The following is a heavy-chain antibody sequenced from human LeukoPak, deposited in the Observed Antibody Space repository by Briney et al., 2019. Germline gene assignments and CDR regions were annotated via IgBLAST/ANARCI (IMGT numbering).Heavy chain of an antibody. CDR2: ISGSGGST. D-gene: IGHD4-17*01. Sequence: GGSLGLSCAASGFTFSSYAMSWVRQAPGKGLEWVSAISGSGGSTYYADSVKGRFTISRDSANNTLYLQMNSLRAEDAATYYCARSHMYGDYGEDIWGHGTVVAVSS. CDR3: ARSHMYGDYGEDI. CDR1: GFTFSSYA. V-gene: IGHV3-23*01. J-gene: IGHJ3*02.